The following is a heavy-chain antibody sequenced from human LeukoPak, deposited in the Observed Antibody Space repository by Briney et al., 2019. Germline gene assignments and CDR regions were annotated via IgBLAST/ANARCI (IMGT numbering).Heavy chain of an antibody. CDR1: GASISGNY. CDR3: ARGGGTYLNWFDL. Sequence: SETLSLTCSVSGASISGNYWSWIRQPTGKGLEYIGCIHYTGSTNYNPSLKNRVAISVDTSKNQFSLNLTSVTAADTALYYCARGGGTYLNWFDLWGQGTLVTVSS. J-gene: IGHJ5*02. D-gene: IGHD2-15*01. V-gene: IGHV4-59*13. CDR2: IHYTGST.